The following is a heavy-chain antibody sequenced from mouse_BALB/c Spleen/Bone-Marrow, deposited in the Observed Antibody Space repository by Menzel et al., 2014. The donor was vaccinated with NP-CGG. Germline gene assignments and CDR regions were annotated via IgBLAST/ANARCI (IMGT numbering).Heavy chain of an antibody. J-gene: IGHJ3*01. D-gene: IGHD2-10*02. CDR3: ARDVGYGNYFVY. Sequence: DVKLVESGGGLVQPRDSLRLSCATSGFTFSDFYMEWVRQPPGKRLEWIAASRNKAKYYTTEYSASVKGRFIVSRDTSQSVLYLQMNALRAEDTAIYYCARDVGYGNYFVYWGQGTLVTVSA. CDR2: SRNKAKYYTT. V-gene: IGHV7-1*02. CDR1: GFTFSDFY.